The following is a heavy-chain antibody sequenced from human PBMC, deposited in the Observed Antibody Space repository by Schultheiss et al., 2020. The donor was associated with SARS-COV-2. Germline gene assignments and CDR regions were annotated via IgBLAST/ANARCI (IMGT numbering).Heavy chain of an antibody. CDR2: IYTSGST. J-gene: IGHJ1*01. Sequence: SETLSLTCTVSGGSISSYYWSWIRQPAGKGLEWIGRIYTSGSTNYNTSLKSRVTMSVDTSKNQFSLKLSSVTAADTAVYYCAREPRTHSSGWYEHWGQGTLVTVSS. V-gene: IGHV4-4*07. CDR1: GGSISSYY. D-gene: IGHD6-19*01. CDR3: AREPRTHSSGWYEH.